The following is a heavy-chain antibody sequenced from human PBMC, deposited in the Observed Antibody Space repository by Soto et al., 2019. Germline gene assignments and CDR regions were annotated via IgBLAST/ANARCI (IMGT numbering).Heavy chain of an antibody. V-gene: IGHV3-23*01. Sequence: GGSLRLSCAASGFTFSIFAMSWVRQSPGKGLEWVSTISGSGGSTYYADAVKGRFSISRDNSMGTLYLQMKSLRVEDTAIYYCATEASLGSTVDLGYWGQGTLVTVSS. D-gene: IGHD7-27*01. CDR2: ISGSGGST. J-gene: IGHJ4*02. CDR3: ATEASLGSTVDLGY. CDR1: GFTFSIFA.